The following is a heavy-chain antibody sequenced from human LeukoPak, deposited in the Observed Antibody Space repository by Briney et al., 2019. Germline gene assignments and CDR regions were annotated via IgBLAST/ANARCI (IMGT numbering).Heavy chain of an antibody. D-gene: IGHD3-10*01. CDR3: ARDHRSYYGSGSYYNVRYGMDV. J-gene: IGHJ6*02. CDR1: GFTFSTYT. CDR2: ISSSSNYI. V-gene: IGHV3-21*04. Sequence: GGSLRLSCAASGFTFSTYTMNWVRQAPGKGLEWVSSISSSSNYIYYADSVKGRFTISRDNAKNSQYLQMNSLRAEDTAVYYCARDHRSYYGSGSYYNVRYGMDVWGQGTTVTVSS.